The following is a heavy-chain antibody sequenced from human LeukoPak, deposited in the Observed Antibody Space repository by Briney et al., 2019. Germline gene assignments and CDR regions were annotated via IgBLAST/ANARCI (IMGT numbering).Heavy chain of an antibody. J-gene: IGHJ4*02. CDR1: GFTFSSYA. D-gene: IGHD3-22*01. V-gene: IGHV3-23*01. CDR3: AKRYYQDSSGYLGSIDY. CDR2: ISGSGGST. Sequence: PGGSLRLSCAASGFTFSSYAMSWVRQAPGKGLEWVSAISGSGGSTYYADSVKGRFTISRDNSKNTLYLQMNSLRAEDTAVYFCAKRYYQDSSGYLGSIDYWGQGTLVTVSS.